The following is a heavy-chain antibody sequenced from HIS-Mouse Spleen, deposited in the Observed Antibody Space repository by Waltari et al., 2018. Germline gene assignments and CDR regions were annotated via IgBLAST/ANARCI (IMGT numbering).Heavy chain of an antibody. D-gene: IGHD6-6*01. Sequence: QVQLQESGPGLVKPSQTLSPTCTVSGGSTSSGDYYWSWLPQPPGKGPEWIGYIYYSGSTYYNPSLKSRVTISVDTSKNQFSLKLSSVTAADTAVYYCARAQIEYSSSFDYWGQGTLVTVSS. J-gene: IGHJ4*02. CDR2: IYYSGST. V-gene: IGHV4-30-4*08. CDR3: ARAQIEYSSSFDY. CDR1: GGSTSSGDYY.